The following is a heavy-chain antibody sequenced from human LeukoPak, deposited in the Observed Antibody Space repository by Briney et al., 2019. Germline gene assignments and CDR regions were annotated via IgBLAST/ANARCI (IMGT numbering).Heavy chain of an antibody. CDR3: ARNPVGIITTHPNWFDP. J-gene: IGHJ5*02. V-gene: IGHV4-59*12. D-gene: IGHD3-3*01. CDR2: IYYSGNT. CDR1: GGSISSYY. Sequence: SETLSLTCTVSGGSISSYYWSWIRQPPGKGLEWIGYIYYSGNTNYNPSLKSRVTISVDTSKNQFSLKLSSVTAADTAVYYCARNPVGIITTHPNWFDPWGQGTLVTVSS.